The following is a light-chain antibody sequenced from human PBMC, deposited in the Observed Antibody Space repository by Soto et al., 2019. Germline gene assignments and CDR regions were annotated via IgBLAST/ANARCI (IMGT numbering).Light chain of an antibody. V-gene: IGKV1-5*03. CDR1: QSISSW. Sequence: IHRADSPSTLSASVLDRVTITFLASQSISSWLALFQQKPGKAPKLLIYKASTLKSGVPSRFSGSGSGTEFTLTISSLQPDDFATYYCQHYNSYSEAFGQGTKVDIK. CDR3: QHYNSYSEA. CDR2: KAS. J-gene: IGKJ1*01.